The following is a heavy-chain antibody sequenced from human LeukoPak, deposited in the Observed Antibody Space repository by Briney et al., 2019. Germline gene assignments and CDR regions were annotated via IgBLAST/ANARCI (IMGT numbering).Heavy chain of an antibody. CDR2: LSVFNGNT. V-gene: IGHV1-18*04. CDR3: ARGVVTQWEEYFQH. J-gene: IGHJ1*01. CDR1: GYTFTSYG. D-gene: IGHD3-3*01. Sequence: ASVKVSCKASGYTFTSYGISWVRQAPGQGLEWMGWLSVFNGNTNYAQKLQGRVTMTTDTATSTDYMELRSLRSDDTAVYYCARGVVTQWEEYFQHWGQGTLVTVSS.